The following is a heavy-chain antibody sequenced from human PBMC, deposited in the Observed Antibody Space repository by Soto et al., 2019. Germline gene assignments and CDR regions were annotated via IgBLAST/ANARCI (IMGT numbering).Heavy chain of an antibody. CDR2: VNPSGGST. J-gene: IGHJ1*01. CDR3: AREENCSDGICYSEYFQR. Sequence: ASVKVSCKASGYIFTAYSMHWVRQAPGQGLEWMGVVNPSGGSTNYAQKFQGRITMTRDTSTSTVYMDLSSLTSEDTAVYYCAREENCSDGICYSEYFQRWGEGTVVRVSS. D-gene: IGHD2-15*01. CDR1: GYIFTAYS. V-gene: IGHV1-46*01.